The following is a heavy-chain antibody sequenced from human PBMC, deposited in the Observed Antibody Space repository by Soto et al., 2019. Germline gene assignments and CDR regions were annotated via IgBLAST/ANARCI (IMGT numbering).Heavy chain of an antibody. CDR1: GFTFSSYS. Sequence: PGGSLRLSCAASGFTFSSYSMNWVRQAPGKGLEWVSIITITGFIDYADSVKGRFTISRDNSQRTLFLQMDSLRAEDTAIYYCARDTHLYLSDWNPFDSWGQGTLVTVSS. V-gene: IGHV3-21*04. CDR2: IITITGFI. J-gene: IGHJ4*02. CDR3: ARDTHLYLSDWNPFDS. D-gene: IGHD6-19*01.